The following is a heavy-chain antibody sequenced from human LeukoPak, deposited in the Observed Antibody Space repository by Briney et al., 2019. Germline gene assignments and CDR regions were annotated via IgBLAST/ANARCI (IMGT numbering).Heavy chain of an antibody. J-gene: IGHJ4*02. CDR2: IHHSGST. CDR3: ARGVGLTQGGTFDY. D-gene: IGHD1-1*01. Sequence: SETLSLTCAVYGGSFSGYYWSWIRQPPGKGLEWIGEIHHSGSTNYNPSLKSRVTISVDTSKNQLSLKLSSVTAADTAVYYCARGVGLTQGGTFDYWGQGTLVTVSS. V-gene: IGHV4-34*01. CDR1: GGSFSGYY.